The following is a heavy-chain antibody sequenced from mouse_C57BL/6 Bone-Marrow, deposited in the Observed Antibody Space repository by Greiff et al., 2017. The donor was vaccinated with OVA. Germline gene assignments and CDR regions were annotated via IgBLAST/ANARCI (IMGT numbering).Heavy chain of an antibody. CDR3: ASSLYYYAMDY. J-gene: IGHJ4*01. CDR1: GYTFTSYS. Sequence: QVQLQQSGAELARPGASVKLSCKASGYTFTSYSISWVKQRTGQGLEWIGEIYPRSGNTYYNEKFKGKATLTADKSSSTAYMELRSLTSEDSAVYFCASSLYYYAMDYWGQGTSVTVSS. V-gene: IGHV1-81*01. CDR2: IYPRSGNT. D-gene: IGHD6-1*01.